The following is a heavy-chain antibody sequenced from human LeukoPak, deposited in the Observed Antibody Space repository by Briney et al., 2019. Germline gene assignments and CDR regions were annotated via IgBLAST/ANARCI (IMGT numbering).Heavy chain of an antibody. Sequence: SVKVSCKASGGTFSSYAISWVRQAPGQGLEWMGGIIPIFGTANYAQKFQGRVTITTDESTSTAYMELSSLRSEDTAVYYCARVVGATDPYFDYWGQGTLVTVSS. J-gene: IGHJ4*02. CDR3: ARVVGATDPYFDY. V-gene: IGHV1-69*05. D-gene: IGHD1-26*01. CDR1: GGTFSSYA. CDR2: IIPIFGTA.